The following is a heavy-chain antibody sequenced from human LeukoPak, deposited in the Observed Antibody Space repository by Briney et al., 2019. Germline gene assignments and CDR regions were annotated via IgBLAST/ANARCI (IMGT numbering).Heavy chain of an antibody. CDR3: AKDWGRYCSGGSCYSIDY. CDR1: GFTFSSYG. J-gene: IGHJ4*02. CDR2: ISYDGSNK. V-gene: IGHV3-30*18. D-gene: IGHD2-15*01. Sequence: PGRSLRLSCAASGFTFSSYGMHWVRQAPGKGLEWVAVISYDGSNKYYADSVKGRFTISRDNSKNTLYLQMNSLRAEDTAVYYCAKDWGRYCSGGSCYSIDYWGQGTLVTVSS.